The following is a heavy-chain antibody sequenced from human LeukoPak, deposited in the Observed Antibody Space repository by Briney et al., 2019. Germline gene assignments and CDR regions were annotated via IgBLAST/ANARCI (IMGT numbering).Heavy chain of an antibody. Sequence: GGSLRLSCAASGFTFSDYYMSWIRQAPGKGLEWVSYISSSGSTIYYADSVKGRFTISRDNAKNSLYLQMNSLRAEDTAVYYCARHGAGGSGSYWDPDFDYWGQGTLVTVSS. V-gene: IGHV3-11*04. CDR1: GFTFSDYY. CDR3: ARHGAGGSGSYWDPDFDY. J-gene: IGHJ4*02. D-gene: IGHD3-10*01. CDR2: ISSSGSTI.